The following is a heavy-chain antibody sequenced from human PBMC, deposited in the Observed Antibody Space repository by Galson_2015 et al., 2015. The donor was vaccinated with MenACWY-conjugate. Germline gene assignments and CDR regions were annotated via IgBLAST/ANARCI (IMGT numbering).Heavy chain of an antibody. CDR3: AHSGEYCSRTSCYYFDY. J-gene: IGHJ4*02. V-gene: IGHV2-5*02. Sequence: PALVSPSPALTLPCTFSGFSRTTTGVGVAWIRQPPGKALEWLALIYWDEGKRYRPSLRRRRTVTNDTSKNRGVLKVTNVDPVDTATYYCAHSGEYCSRTSCYYFDYWGQGAPVTVAS. CDR2: IYWDEGK. D-gene: IGHD2-2*01. CDR1: GFSRTTTGVG.